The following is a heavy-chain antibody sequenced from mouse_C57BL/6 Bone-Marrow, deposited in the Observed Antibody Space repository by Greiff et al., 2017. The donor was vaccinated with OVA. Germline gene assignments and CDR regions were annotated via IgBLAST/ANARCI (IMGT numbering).Heavy chain of an antibody. D-gene: IGHD1-1*01. CDR2: SRNKANDYTT. CDR3: ARDARGGSSPFAY. V-gene: IGHV7-1*01. Sequence: EVKLVESGGGLVQSGRSLRLSCATSGFTFSDFYMEWVRQAPGKGLEWIAASRNKANDYTTEYSASVKGRFIVSRDTSQSILYLQMNALRAEDTAIYYCARDARGGSSPFAYWGQGTLVTVSA. CDR1: GFTFSDFY. J-gene: IGHJ3*01.